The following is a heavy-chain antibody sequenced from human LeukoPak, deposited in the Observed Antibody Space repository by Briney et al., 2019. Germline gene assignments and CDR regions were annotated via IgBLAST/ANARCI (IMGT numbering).Heavy chain of an antibody. V-gene: IGHV3-23*01. D-gene: IGHD3-10*01. Sequence: GGSLRLSCAASGFTFSSYAMSWVRQAPGKGLEWVSAISGSGGSTYYADSVKGRFTISRDNSKNTLYLQMNSLRAEDTAVYYCAKNSYYGSGSYPGYWGQGTLVTVSS. CDR3: AKNSYYGSGSYPGY. CDR2: ISGSGGST. J-gene: IGHJ4*02. CDR1: GFTFSSYA.